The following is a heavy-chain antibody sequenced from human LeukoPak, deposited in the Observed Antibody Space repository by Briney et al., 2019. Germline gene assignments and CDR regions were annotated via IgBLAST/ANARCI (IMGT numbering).Heavy chain of an antibody. V-gene: IGHV1-46*01. Sequence: GASVKVSCKASGYTFTSYYMHWVRQAPGQGLEWMGIINPSGGSTSYAQKFQGRVTMTRDTSTSTVYMELSSLRSEDTAVYYCARAKVDIVATILETDDAFDIWGQGTMVTVSS. CDR3: ARAKVDIVATILETDDAFDI. CDR1: GYTFTSYY. J-gene: IGHJ3*02. CDR2: INPSGGST. D-gene: IGHD5-12*01.